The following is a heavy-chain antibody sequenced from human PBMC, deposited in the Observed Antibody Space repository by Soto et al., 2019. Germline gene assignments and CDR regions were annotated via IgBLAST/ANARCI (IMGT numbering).Heavy chain of an antibody. CDR3: TTDPSTDFYGMDV. J-gene: IGHJ6*02. V-gene: IGHV3-15*01. CDR2: IKSKTDGGTT. D-gene: IGHD2-8*02. CDR1: GFTFSNAW. Sequence: PGGSLRLSCAVSGFTFSNAWMSWVRKAPGKGLEWVGRIKSKTDGGTTDYAAPVKGRFTIPSDDSKNTLHLQMNSLKTDNTAVYYCTTDPSTDFYGMDVWGQGTMVTVSS.